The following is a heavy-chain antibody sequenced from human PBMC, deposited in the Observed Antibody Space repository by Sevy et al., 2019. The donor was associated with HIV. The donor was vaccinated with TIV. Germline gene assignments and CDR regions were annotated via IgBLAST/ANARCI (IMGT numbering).Heavy chain of an antibody. J-gene: IGHJ4*02. V-gene: IGHV3-11*01. CDR3: ATAEVGITIFGVVTPPFDY. D-gene: IGHD3-3*01. Sequence: GGSLRLSCTASGFTFSDYCMSWIRQAPGKGLEWVSYISCSGSTIYYADSVKGRFTISRDNAKNSLYLQMNSLRAEDTAVYYCATAEVGITIFGVVTPPFDYWGQGTLVTVSS. CDR2: ISCSGSTI. CDR1: GFTFSDYC.